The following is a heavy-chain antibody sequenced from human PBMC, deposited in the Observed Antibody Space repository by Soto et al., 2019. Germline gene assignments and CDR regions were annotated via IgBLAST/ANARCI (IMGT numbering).Heavy chain of an antibody. CDR3: ALTYSSRLLNAQYFQH. J-gene: IGHJ1*01. CDR1: GFSLSTSGVG. V-gene: IGHV2-5*02. CDR2: IYWDDDK. Sequence: QITLKESGPTLVKPTQTLTLTCTFSGFSLSTSGVGVGWIRQPPGKALEWLALIYWDDDKRYSPSLKSRLTITKDHYKQQLVLTMTNMDPVDTATYDCALTYSSRLLNAQYFQHWGQGTLVTVSS. D-gene: IGHD6-13*01.